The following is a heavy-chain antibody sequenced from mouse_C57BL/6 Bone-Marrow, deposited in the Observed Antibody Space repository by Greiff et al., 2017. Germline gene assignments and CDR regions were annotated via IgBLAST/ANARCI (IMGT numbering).Heavy chain of an antibody. J-gene: IGHJ4*01. D-gene: IGHD1-1*01. Sequence: EVKLVESGPGLVKPSQSLSLTCSVTGYSITSGYYWHWIRQFPGNQLEWMGYISYGGTNNYNPSLKNRISRTRDASQNQFVLKLNALTTEDTATYYGATHSSTVVVYYAMDYWGQGTSVTVSS. CDR2: ISYGGTN. V-gene: IGHV3-6*01. CDR1: GYSITSGYY. CDR3: ATHSSTVVVYYAMDY.